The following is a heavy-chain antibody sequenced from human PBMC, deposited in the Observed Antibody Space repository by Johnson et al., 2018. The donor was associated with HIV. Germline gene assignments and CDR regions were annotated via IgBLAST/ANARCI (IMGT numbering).Heavy chain of an antibody. CDR1: GFRFTNYW. Sequence: EVQLVESGGGLVQPGGSLRLSCAASGFRFTNYWMSWVRQAPGKGLEWVAIIKQDGSEKFYVDSVKGRFTISRDNAKNSLFLQMNNLRAEDTAVYYCAREGIWYCSGGSCYGAFDIWGQGTMVTVSS. V-gene: IGHV3-7*01. CDR2: IKQDGSEK. CDR3: AREGIWYCSGGSCYGAFDI. D-gene: IGHD2-15*01. J-gene: IGHJ3*02.